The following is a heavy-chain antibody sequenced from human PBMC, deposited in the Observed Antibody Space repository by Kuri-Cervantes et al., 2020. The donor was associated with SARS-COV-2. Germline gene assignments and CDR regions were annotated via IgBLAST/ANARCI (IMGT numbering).Heavy chain of an antibody. Sequence: GGSLRLSCAASGFTFSGYSMNWIRQAPGKGLEWVASIDSSSYYIYHADSVKGRLTISRDNAKTSLYLQMNSLKPEDTAVYYCAREEGGELGEAFDYWGQEALVTVSS. J-gene: IGHJ4*02. V-gene: IGHV3-21*01. CDR1: GFTFSGYS. CDR2: IDSSSYYI. D-gene: IGHD7-27*01. CDR3: AREEGGELGEAFDY.